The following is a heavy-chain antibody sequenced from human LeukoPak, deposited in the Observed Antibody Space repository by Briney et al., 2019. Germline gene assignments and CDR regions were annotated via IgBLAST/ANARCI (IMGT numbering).Heavy chain of an antibody. CDR2: INPNSGGT. Sequence: ASVKVSCKASGYTFTGYYMHWVRQAPGQGLGWMGWINPNSGGTNYAQKFQGRVTMTRDTSISTAYMELSRLRSDDTAVYYCARVCILTGYWNLGYWGQGTLVTVSS. J-gene: IGHJ4*02. CDR1: GYTFTGYY. D-gene: IGHD3-9*01. CDR3: ARVCILTGYWNLGY. V-gene: IGHV1-2*02.